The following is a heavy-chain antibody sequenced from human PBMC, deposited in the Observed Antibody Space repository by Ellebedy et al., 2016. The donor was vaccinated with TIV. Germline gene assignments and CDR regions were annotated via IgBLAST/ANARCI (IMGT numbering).Heavy chain of an antibody. CDR2: INVDGTST. V-gene: IGHV3-74*01. CDR3: STVEWYRSDY. CDR1: GFTFSSFW. Sequence: GGSLRLSCAASGFTFSSFWMHWFRQAPGKGLVWVSRINVDGTSTTYADFVRGRFTISRDSAKNSLYLQMNTLGGEDTAVYYCSTVEWYRSDYWGQGTLVTVSS. D-gene: IGHD3-3*01. J-gene: IGHJ4*02.